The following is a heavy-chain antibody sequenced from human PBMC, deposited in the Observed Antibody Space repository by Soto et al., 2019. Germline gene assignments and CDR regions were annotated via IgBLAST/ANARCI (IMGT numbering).Heavy chain of an antibody. D-gene: IGHD5-12*01. J-gene: IGHJ4*02. CDR2: INHSGST. CDR1: GGSFSGYY. CDR3: ARHVGFSGHQYDY. V-gene: IGHV4-34*01. Sequence: PSETLSLTCAVYGGSFSGYYWSWIRQPPGKGLGWIGEINHSGSTNYNPSLKSRVTISVDTSRNQFSLKLSSVTAADTAVYYCARHVGFSGHQYDYWGQGTLVTVSS.